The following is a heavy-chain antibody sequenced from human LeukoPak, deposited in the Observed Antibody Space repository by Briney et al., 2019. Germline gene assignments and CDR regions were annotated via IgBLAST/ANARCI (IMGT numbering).Heavy chain of an antibody. D-gene: IGHD3-3*01. V-gene: IGHV4-39*07. CDR2: IFYTGST. CDR1: GGSISTDRHY. CDR3: ARDGGFTVFGVVFDF. J-gene: IGHJ4*02. Sequence: SETLSLTCTVSGGSISTDRHYWGWIRQPPGKGLEWIGSIFYTGSTYYNPSLASRVTISVDTSKNQFSLKLYSVTAADTAVYYCARDGGFTVFGVVFDFWGQGTLVTVSS.